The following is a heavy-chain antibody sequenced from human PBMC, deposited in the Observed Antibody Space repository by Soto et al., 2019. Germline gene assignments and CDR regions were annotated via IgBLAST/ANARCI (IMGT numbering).Heavy chain of an antibody. V-gene: IGHV5-51*01. CDR3: ARNQGYSYGYHYYGMDV. CDR1: GYSFTSYW. Sequence: GESLKISCKGSGYSFTSYWIGWVRQMPGKGLEWMGIIYPGDSDTRYIPSFQGQVTISADKSISTAYLQWSSLKASDTAMYYCARNQGYSYGYHYYGMDVWGQGTTVTVSS. J-gene: IGHJ6*02. D-gene: IGHD5-18*01. CDR2: IYPGDSDT.